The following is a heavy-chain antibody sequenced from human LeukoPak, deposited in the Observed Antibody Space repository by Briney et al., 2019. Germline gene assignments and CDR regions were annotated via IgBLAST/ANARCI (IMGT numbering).Heavy chain of an antibody. Sequence: SETLSLTCTVSGGSISTYYWSWIRQPPGKGLEWIGYICYTGNTNYNPSLKSRITISVDTSKNQFSLKLSSVTAADTAFYYCARSASSSSRSAFDIWGQGTMVTVSS. CDR2: ICYTGNT. CDR1: GGSISTYY. J-gene: IGHJ3*02. V-gene: IGHV4-59*01. CDR3: ARSASSSSRSAFDI. D-gene: IGHD6-6*01.